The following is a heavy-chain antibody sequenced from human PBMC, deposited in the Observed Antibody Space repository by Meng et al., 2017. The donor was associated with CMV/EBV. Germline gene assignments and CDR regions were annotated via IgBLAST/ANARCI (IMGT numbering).Heavy chain of an antibody. CDR2: IYYSGST. D-gene: IGHD4-17*01. CDR1: GGAISSSRYY. CDR3: ARDYGDLRQDY. J-gene: IGHJ4*02. V-gene: IGHV4-39*07. Sequence: LQLQQSGPGLGNPSEPLSLTCTVSGGAISSSRYYWGWIRQPPGKGLEWIGSIYYSGSTYYNPSLKSRVTISVDTSKNQFSLKLSSVTAADTAVYYCARDYGDLRQDYWGQGTLVTVSS.